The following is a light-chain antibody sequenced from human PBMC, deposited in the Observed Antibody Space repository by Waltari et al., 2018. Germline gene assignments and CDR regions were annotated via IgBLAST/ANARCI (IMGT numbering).Light chain of an antibody. CDR3: CSYVGASTFV. V-gene: IGLV2-11*01. CDR2: DVY. Sequence: QSALTQPLSVSGSPGQSVTISCTGASTAVCDYWYVSWYQQHPGKVPKLLIFDVYKKPSGVPDRFSGSKSGNTASLTISGLQPEDEADYHCCSYVGASTFVFGGGTKLTVL. J-gene: IGLJ2*01. CDR1: STAVCDYWY.